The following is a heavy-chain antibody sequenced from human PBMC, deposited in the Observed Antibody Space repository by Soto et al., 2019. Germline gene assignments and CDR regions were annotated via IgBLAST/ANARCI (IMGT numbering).Heavy chain of an antibody. CDR2: IIPIPGIA. D-gene: IGHD6-13*01. CDR3: ARDLPGIAAAG. Sequence: QVQLVQSGAEVKKPGSSVKVSCKASGGTFSSYTISWVRQAPGQGLEWMGRIIPIPGIANYAQKFQGRVTITADKSTSTAYMELSSLRSEDTAVYYCARDLPGIAAAGWGQGTLVTVSS. J-gene: IGHJ4*02. CDR1: GGTFSSYT. V-gene: IGHV1-69*08.